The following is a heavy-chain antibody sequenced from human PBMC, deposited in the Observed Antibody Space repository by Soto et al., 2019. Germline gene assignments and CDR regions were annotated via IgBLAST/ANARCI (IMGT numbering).Heavy chain of an antibody. J-gene: IGHJ4*02. CDR1: GFSFSDAW. V-gene: IGHV3-15*07. CDR3: TRRPNAGDPGVGSLGY. Sequence: HLVASGGGLVQPQGSLRLSCAASGFSFSDAWMNWVRQTPGKGLDWVGRIKSRANGGTTEYAAPVKDRFTISRDDSGNTVYLQMKSLKTEDTAIYYCTRRPNAGDPGVGSLGYGGQGTLVTVS. D-gene: IGHD3-16*01. CDR2: IKSRANGGTT.